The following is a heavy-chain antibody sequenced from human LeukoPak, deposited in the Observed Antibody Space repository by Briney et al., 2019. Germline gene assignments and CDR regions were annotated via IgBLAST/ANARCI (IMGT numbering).Heavy chain of an antibody. CDR2: INHSGST. CDR3: ARGGYSGSYWDY. Sequence: PSETLSLTCAVYGGSFSGYYWSWIRQPPGKGLEWIGEINHSGSTNYNPSLKSRVTISVDTSKNQFSLKLSSVTAADTAVYYCARGGYSGSYWDYWGQGTLVTVSS. D-gene: IGHD1-26*01. J-gene: IGHJ4*02. CDR1: GGSFSGYY. V-gene: IGHV4-34*01.